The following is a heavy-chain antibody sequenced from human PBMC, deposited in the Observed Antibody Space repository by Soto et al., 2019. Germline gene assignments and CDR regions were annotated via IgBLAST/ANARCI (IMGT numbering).Heavy chain of an antibody. CDR2: ISGNGGNT. CDR3: AKDFGGGFCSGTTCYNYFDY. D-gene: IGHD2-2*01. V-gene: IGHV3-23*01. Sequence: GSLRLSCAATGFTFSNHAMSWVRQAPGKGLEWVAGISGNGGNTYYAESVKGRFTISRDNSKNTLYVQMNSLRAEDTAVYYCAKDFGGGFCSGTTCYNYFDYWGQGTQVTVSS. CDR1: GFTFSNHA. J-gene: IGHJ4*02.